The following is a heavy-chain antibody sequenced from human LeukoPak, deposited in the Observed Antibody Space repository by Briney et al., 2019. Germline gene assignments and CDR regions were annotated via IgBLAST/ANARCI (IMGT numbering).Heavy chain of an antibody. CDR2: IYYSGST. CDR3: ASQYCSGTSCLNWFDP. CDR1: GGSISSSSYY. D-gene: IGHD2-2*01. V-gene: IGHV4-39*01. Sequence: SETLSLTCTVSGGSISSSSYYWGWIRQPPGKGLEWIGSIYYSGSTYYNPSLKSRVTISVDTSKNQFSLKLSSVTAADTAVYYCASQYCSGTSCLNWFDPWGQGTLVTVSS. J-gene: IGHJ5*02.